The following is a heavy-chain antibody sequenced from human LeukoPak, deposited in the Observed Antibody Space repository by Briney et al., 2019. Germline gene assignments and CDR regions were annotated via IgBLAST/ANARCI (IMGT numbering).Heavy chain of an antibody. D-gene: IGHD3-22*01. J-gene: IGHJ4*02. CDR1: GGSISSSSYY. Sequence: PSETLSLTCTVSGGSISSSSYYWGWIRQPPGKRLEWIGSIYYIGSTYYNPSLKSRVTISVDTSKNQFSLKLSSVTAADTAVYYCASLRYYYDSSGYPAYYFDYWGQGTLVTVSS. CDR2: IYYIGST. V-gene: IGHV4-39*07. CDR3: ASLRYYYDSSGYPAYYFDY.